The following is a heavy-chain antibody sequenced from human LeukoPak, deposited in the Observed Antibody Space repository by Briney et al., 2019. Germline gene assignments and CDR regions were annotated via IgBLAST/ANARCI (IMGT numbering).Heavy chain of an antibody. CDR2: ISTYSTYI. CDR1: GFIFNSYD. J-gene: IGHJ6*03. D-gene: IGHD3-16*01. V-gene: IGHV3-21*01. CDR3: VREGGPYSHYYYMDV. Sequence: GGSLRLSCAASGFIFNSYDMDCVRQAPGKGREWVASISTYSTYIKYGDSVKGRFTISRDNANSSLSLQMNSLKVEDTAVYYCVREGGPYSHYYYMDVWGKGTTVAVSS.